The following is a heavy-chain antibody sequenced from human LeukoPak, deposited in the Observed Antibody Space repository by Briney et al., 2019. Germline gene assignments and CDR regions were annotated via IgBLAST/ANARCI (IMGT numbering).Heavy chain of an antibody. D-gene: IGHD3-3*01. CDR1: GGTFSSYA. Sequence: VASVKVSCKASGGTFSSYAISWVRQAPGQGLEWMGGIIPIFGTANYAQKFQGRVTIIADESTSTAYMELSSLRSEDTAVYYCARDLLEWLLPNYYYYSMDVWGQGTTVTVSS. V-gene: IGHV1-69*13. J-gene: IGHJ6*02. CDR3: ARDLLEWLLPNYYYYSMDV. CDR2: IIPIFGTA.